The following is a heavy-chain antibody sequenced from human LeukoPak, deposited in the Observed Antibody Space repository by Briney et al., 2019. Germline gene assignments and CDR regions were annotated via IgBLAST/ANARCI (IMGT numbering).Heavy chain of an antibody. CDR1: GFTFDDYA. V-gene: IGHV3-9*01. CDR2: ISWNSGSI. Sequence: PGGSLRLSCAASGFTFDDYAMHWVRQAPGRGLEWVSGISWNSGSIGYADSVKGRFTISRDNAKNSLYLQMNSLRAEDTAVYYCAKVTLVFYGAINYWGQGTLVTVSS. J-gene: IGHJ4*02. CDR3: AKVTLVFYGAINY. D-gene: IGHD4-17*01.